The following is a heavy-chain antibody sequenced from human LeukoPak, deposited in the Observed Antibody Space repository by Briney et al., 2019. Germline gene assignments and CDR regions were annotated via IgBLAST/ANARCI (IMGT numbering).Heavy chain of an antibody. CDR2: ISSRAASI. J-gene: IGHJ4*02. V-gene: IGHV3-48*03. CDR3: ARRTALEQYFDY. CDR1: GFTFSSYE. Sequence: GGSLRLSCAASGFTFSSYEMNWVRQAPGKGLEWVSTISSRAASIYYADSVKGRFTISRDNSKNTLYLQMNSMRADDTAVYYCARRTALEQYFDYWGQGTLVTVSS. D-gene: IGHD1/OR15-1a*01.